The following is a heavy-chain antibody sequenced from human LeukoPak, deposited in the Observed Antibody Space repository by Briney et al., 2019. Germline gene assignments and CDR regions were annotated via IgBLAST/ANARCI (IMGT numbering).Heavy chain of an antibody. D-gene: IGHD3-22*01. CDR3: VRDHYYDSSGYTFRH. J-gene: IGHJ1*01. Sequence: PSETLSLTCTVSGGSISNYYWSWIGQPPGKGLEWIGYIYYNGSTSYNPSLKSRVTISVDTSKNQFSLKLSSVTAADTAVYYCVRDHYYDSSGYTFRHWGQGTLVTVSS. CDR1: GGSISNYY. CDR2: IYYNGST. V-gene: IGHV4-59*01.